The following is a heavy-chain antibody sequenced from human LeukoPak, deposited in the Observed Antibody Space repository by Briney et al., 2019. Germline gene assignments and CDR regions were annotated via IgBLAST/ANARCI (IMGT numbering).Heavy chain of an antibody. CDR2: TYYRSKWYN. V-gene: IGHV6-1*01. J-gene: IGHJ6*02. Sequence: SQTLSLTCAISGDSVSSNNATWNWMRQSPSRGLEWLGRTYYRSKWYNDYAVSVKSRITVNPDTSKNQFSLKLSSVTAADTAVYYCARGTVIPSYYYYGLDVWGQGTTVTVSS. D-gene: IGHD2-21*02. CDR1: GDSVSSNNAT. CDR3: ARGTVIPSYYYYGLDV.